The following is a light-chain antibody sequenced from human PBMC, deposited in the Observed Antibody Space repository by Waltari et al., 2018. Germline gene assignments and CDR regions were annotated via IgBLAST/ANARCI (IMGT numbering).Light chain of an antibody. Sequence: EIVLTQSPGTASLSPGERVTLSCRASQTVGSSSLAWYQQKPGQAPRIVIYRASRRATGIPERFSGSGSGTDFSLTISRLEPEDFAGYYCQQHGTLPATFGQGTKVEIK. CDR2: RAS. J-gene: IGKJ1*01. CDR1: QTVGSSS. V-gene: IGKV3-20*01. CDR3: QQHGTLPAT.